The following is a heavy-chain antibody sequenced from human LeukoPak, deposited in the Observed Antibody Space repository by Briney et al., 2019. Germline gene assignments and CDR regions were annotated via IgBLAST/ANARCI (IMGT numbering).Heavy chain of an antibody. J-gene: IGHJ5*02. V-gene: IGHV4-4*02. Sequence: SGTLSLTCAVSGGSISSSNWWSWVRQPPGKGLEWIGEIYHSGSTNYNPSLKSRVTISVDKSKNQFSLKLSSVTAADTAVYYCARGGPYYYASGSPYNWFDPWGQGTLVTVSS. CDR3: ARGGPYYYASGSPYNWFDP. CDR2: IYHSGST. D-gene: IGHD3-10*01. CDR1: GGSISSSNW.